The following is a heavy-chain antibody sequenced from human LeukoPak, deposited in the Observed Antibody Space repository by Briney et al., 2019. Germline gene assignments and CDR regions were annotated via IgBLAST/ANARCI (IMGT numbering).Heavy chain of an antibody. D-gene: IGHD2-2*01. J-gene: IGHJ5*02. CDR3: ARGGVVALKHWFDP. Sequence: SGGSLRLSCAASGFTVSNNYMGWVRQAPGKGLEWVSVIYSGGSTYYADSVKGRFTISRDNSKNTLYLQMNSLRAEDTAVYYCARGGVVALKHWFDPWGQGTLVTVSS. V-gene: IGHV3-53*01. CDR1: GFTVSNNY. CDR2: IYSGGST.